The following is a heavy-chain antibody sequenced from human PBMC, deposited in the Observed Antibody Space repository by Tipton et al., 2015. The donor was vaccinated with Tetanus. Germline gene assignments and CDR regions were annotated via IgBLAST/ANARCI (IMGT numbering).Heavy chain of an antibody. D-gene: IGHD3-10*01. CDR2: INSGGTT. CDR3: ARGDYYGSGTYDV. Sequence: TLSLTCTVSGGSVSSSGYFWGWIRQSPGKGLEWIGSINSGGTTYHNPSLKGRLTISVDTSKNQFSLRLTSVTATDTAVYYCARGDYYGSGTYDVWGQGTTVTVPS. V-gene: IGHV4-39*01. J-gene: IGHJ6*02. CDR1: GGSVSSSGYF.